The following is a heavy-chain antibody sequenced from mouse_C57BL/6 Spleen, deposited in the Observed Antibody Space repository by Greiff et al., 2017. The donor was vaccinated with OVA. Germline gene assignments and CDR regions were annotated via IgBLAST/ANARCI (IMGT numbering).Heavy chain of an antibody. V-gene: IGHV1-26*01. Sequence: EVKLQQSGPELVKPGASVKISCKASGYTFTDYYMNWVKQSHGKSLEWIGDINPNNGGTSYNQKFKGKATLTVDKSSSTAYMELRSLTSEDSAVYYCARLGFTTVVPFWGQGTTLTVSS. CDR1: GYTFTDYY. CDR2: INPNNGGT. D-gene: IGHD1-1*01. CDR3: ARLGFTTVVPF. J-gene: IGHJ2*01.